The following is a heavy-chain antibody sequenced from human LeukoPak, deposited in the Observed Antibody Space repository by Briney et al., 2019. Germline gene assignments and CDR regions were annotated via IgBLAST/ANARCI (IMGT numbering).Heavy chain of an antibody. V-gene: IGHV3-74*01. CDR1: GFTFSSYW. CDR2: INSDGSST. J-gene: IGHJ4*02. Sequence: PGGSLRLSCAASGFTFSSYWMHWVRQAPGKGLVWVSRINSDGSSTSYADSVKGRFTISRDNAKNTLYLQMNSLRAEDTAVYYCASSYRSGGSCYSYSVDYWGQGTLVTVSS. D-gene: IGHD2-15*01. CDR3: ASSYRSGGSCYSYSVDY.